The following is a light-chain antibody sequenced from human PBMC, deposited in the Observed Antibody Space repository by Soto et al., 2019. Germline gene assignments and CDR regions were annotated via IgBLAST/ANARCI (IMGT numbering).Light chain of an antibody. J-gene: IGKJ1*01. Sequence: DIVMTQPPDSLAVSLGERATINCKSSQTVLYSSNNKNYLAWYQQKPGQPPKLLIYWASTRESGVPDRFSGSGSGTDFTLTVSSLLAEDVAVYYCQQYYSSPPTFGQGTKVEIK. CDR2: WAS. CDR1: QTVLYSSNNKNY. V-gene: IGKV4-1*01. CDR3: QQYYSSPPT.